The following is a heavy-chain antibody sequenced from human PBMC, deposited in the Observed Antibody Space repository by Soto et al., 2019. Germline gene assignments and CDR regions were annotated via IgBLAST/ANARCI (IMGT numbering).Heavy chain of an antibody. V-gene: IGHV1-18*01. CDR2: IGAYNGNT. CDR1: GYTFTTYG. Sequence: ASVKVSCKASGYTFTTYGISWVRQAPGQGLEWMGWIGAYNGNTNYAQNLQGRVTMTTDTSTSTAYMELRSLRSDDTAVYYCARFYASGSYPYDYWGQGTLVTVSS. D-gene: IGHD3-10*01. J-gene: IGHJ4*02. CDR3: ARFYASGSYPYDY.